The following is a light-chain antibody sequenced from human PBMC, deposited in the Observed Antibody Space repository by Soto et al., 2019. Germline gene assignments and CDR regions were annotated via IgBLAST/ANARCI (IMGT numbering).Light chain of an antibody. V-gene: IGKV1-39*01. Sequence: DIPMTQSPSSLSASVGDRVTITCRASQSISRNLNWYQQRPGKAPKVLMYAASSLQSGVPSRFTGSGSGTDFTLTISSLQPEDFATYYCQQSYSTPLTFGGGTKVEIK. CDR3: QQSYSTPLT. CDR2: AAS. J-gene: IGKJ4*01. CDR1: QSISRN.